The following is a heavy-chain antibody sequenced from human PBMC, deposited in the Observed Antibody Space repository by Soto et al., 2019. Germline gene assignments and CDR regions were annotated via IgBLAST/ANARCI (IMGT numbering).Heavy chain of an antibody. V-gene: IGHV4-59*01. CDR2: IHYNGNT. J-gene: IGHJ4*02. CDR1: GGSISAYS. D-gene: IGHD5-12*01. Sequence: SETLSLTCAVYGGSISAYSSNWVRQPPGKGLEWIGNIHYNGNTKYNPSLKSRVSMSVDTSKNQFSLRLISVTAADTAKYFCAREGNLGRWLQPLDFWGQGTLVTVSS. CDR3: AREGNLGRWLQPLDF.